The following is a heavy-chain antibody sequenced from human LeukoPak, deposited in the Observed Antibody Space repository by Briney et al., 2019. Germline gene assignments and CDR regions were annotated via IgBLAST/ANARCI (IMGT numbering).Heavy chain of an antibody. V-gene: IGHV1-2*02. CDR3: ARERTYDILTGYYPGFDY. D-gene: IGHD3-9*01. Sequence: ASVKVSCKASGYTFTGYYMHWVRQAPGQGLEWMGWINPNSGGTNYAQKFQGRVTMTRDMSTSTVYMELSSLRSEDTAVYYCARERTYDILTGYYPGFDYWGQGTLVTVSS. CDR1: GYTFTGYY. CDR2: INPNSGGT. J-gene: IGHJ4*02.